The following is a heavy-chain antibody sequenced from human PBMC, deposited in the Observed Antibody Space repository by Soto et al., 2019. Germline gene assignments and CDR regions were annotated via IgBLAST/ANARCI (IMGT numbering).Heavy chain of an antibody. CDR2: ISSSSSYI. CDR3: TKGVVVITSYFQH. V-gene: IGHV3-21*01. J-gene: IGHJ1*01. D-gene: IGHD3-22*01. CDR1: GFIFSIYS. Sequence: GGSLRLSCAASGFIFSIYSMNWVRQAPGKGLEWVSFISSSSSYIYYADSVKGRFTISRDNAKNSLYLQMNSLRAEDTAVYYCTKGVVVITSYFQHWGQGTLVTVSS.